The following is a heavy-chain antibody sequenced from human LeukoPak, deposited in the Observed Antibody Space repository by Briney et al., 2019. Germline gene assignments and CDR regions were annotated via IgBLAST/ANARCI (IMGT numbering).Heavy chain of an antibody. V-gene: IGHV3-21*01. CDR2: ISSSSSYI. CDR1: GFTFSSYS. Sequence: GGSLRLSCAASGFTFSSYSMNWVRQAPGKGLEWVSSISSSSSYIYYADSVKGRFTISRDNAKNSLYLQMNSLRAEDTAVYYCARDLTGTTSNEDYYYGMDVWGQGTTVTVSS. J-gene: IGHJ6*02. D-gene: IGHD1-20*01. CDR3: ARDLTGTTSNEDYYYGMDV.